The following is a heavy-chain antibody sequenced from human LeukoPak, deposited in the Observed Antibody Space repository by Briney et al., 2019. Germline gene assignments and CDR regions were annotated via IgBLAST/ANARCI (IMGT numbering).Heavy chain of an antibody. V-gene: IGHV3-74*01. J-gene: IGHJ6*02. CDR3: VRDRYYTMDV. D-gene: IGHD2-2*02. CDR2: ISADESGT. Sequence: PGGSLRLSCAASGVSFGDSWMHWVRQAPGMGLAWVSRISADESGTNYADSVKGRFTISRDNAKNTLYLQMNSLRVEDTAVYYCVRDRYYTMDVWGQGTTVTVSS. CDR1: GVSFGDSW.